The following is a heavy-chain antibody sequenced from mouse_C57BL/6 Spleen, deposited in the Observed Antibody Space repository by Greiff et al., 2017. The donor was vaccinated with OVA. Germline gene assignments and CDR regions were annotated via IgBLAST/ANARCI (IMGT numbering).Heavy chain of an antibody. D-gene: IGHD1-1*01. CDR2: INPSSGYT. J-gene: IGHJ2*01. CDR3: AREEDSSTVVAGKFDY. V-gene: IGHV1-7*01. Sequence: VQLVESGAELAKPGASVKLSCKASGYTFTSYWMHWVKQRPGQGLEWIGYINPSSGYTKYNQKFKDKATLTADKSSSTAYMQLSSLTYEDSAVYYCAREEDSSTVVAGKFDYWGQGTTLTVSS. CDR1: GYTFTSYW.